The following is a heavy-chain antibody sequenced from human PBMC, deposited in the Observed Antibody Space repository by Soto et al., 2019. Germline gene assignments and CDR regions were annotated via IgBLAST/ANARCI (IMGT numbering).Heavy chain of an antibody. Sequence: PSETLSLTCAVSGGSFTSNNWWTWVRQPPGQGLEWIGEIYRTGSTNYNPSLKSRVTISLDKSEKQISLKVTSLTAADTAVYYCASRDSGTSVDYWGQGTLVTVSS. V-gene: IGHV4-4*02. CDR2: IYRTGST. J-gene: IGHJ4*02. CDR1: GGSFTSNNW. D-gene: IGHD1-7*01. CDR3: ASRDSGTSVDY.